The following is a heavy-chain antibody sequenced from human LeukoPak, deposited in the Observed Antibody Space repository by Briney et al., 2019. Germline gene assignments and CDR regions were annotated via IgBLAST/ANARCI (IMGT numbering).Heavy chain of an antibody. CDR1: GGSISSSSYY. D-gene: IGHD2-2*01. Sequence: PSETLSLTCTVSGGSISSSSYYWGWIRQPPGKGLEWIGSIYYSGSTYYNPSLKSRVTISVDTSKNQFSLKLSSVTAADTAVYYCARGIVVVPAFFDYWGQGTLVTVSS. V-gene: IGHV4-39*01. CDR3: ARGIVVVPAFFDY. J-gene: IGHJ4*02. CDR2: IYYSGST.